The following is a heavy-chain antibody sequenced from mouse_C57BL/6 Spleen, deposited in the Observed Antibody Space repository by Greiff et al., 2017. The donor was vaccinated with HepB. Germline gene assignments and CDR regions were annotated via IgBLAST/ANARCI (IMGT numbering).Heavy chain of an antibody. Sequence: EVKLMESGEGLVKPGGSLKLSCAASGFTFSSYAMSWVRQTPEKRLEWVAYISSGGDYIYYADTVKGRFTISRDNARNTLYLQMSSLKSEDTAMYYCTIYDYDWYFDVWGTGTTVTVSS. CDR1: GFTFSSYA. CDR3: TIYDYDWYFDV. V-gene: IGHV5-9-1*02. CDR2: ISSGGDYI. D-gene: IGHD2-4*01. J-gene: IGHJ1*03.